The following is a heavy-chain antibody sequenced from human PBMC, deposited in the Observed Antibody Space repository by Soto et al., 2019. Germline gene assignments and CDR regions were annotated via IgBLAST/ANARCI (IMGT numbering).Heavy chain of an antibody. CDR3: AKSRRLYYYYGMDV. J-gene: IGHJ6*02. CDR2: ISGSGGST. Sequence: EVQLLESGGGLVQPGGSLRLSCAASGFTFSSYAMSWVRQAPGKGLEWVSAISGSGGSTYYADSVKGRFTISRDNSKNPLYLQMNSLRAEDTAVYYCAKSRRLYYYYGMDVWGQGTTVTVSS. CDR1: GFTFSSYA. D-gene: IGHD3-22*01. V-gene: IGHV3-23*01.